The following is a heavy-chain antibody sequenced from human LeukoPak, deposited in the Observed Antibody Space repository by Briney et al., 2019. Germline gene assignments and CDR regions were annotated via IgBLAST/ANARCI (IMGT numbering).Heavy chain of an antibody. Sequence: ASVKVSCKVSGYTLTELSMHWERQAPGKGLEWMGGFDPEDGETIYAQKFQGRVTMTEDTSTDTAYMELSSLRSEDTAVYYCATVRYLGYCSSTSCYTPHRYYFDYWGQGTLVTVSS. CDR3: ATVRYLGYCSSTSCYTPHRYYFDY. CDR1: GYTLTELS. CDR2: FDPEDGET. V-gene: IGHV1-24*01. J-gene: IGHJ4*02. D-gene: IGHD2-2*02.